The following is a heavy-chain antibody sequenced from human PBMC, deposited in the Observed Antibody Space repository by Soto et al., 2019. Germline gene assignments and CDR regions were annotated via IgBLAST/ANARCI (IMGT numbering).Heavy chain of an antibody. V-gene: IGHV3-11*01. J-gene: IGHJ6*02. Sequence: GGSLRLSCAASGFTFSDYYMSWIRQAPGKGLEWVSYISSSGSTIYYADSVKGRFTISRDNAKNSLYLQMNSLRAEDTAVYYCAKARITMVRGGYYYGMDVWGQGTTVTVSS. CDR2: ISSSGSTI. CDR3: AKARITMVRGGYYYGMDV. CDR1: GFTFSDYY. D-gene: IGHD3-10*01.